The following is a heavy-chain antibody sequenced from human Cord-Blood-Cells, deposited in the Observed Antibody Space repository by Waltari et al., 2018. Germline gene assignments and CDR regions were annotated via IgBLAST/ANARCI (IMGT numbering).Heavy chain of an antibody. CDR1: GGSFSGYY. D-gene: IGHD3-22*01. J-gene: IGHJ5*02. CDR2: INHSGST. V-gene: IGHV4-34*01. Sequence: QVQLQQWGAGLLKPSETLSLTCAVYGGSFSGYYWTWLRLPPGKGLEWIGEINHSGSTNYNPSLKSRVTISVDTSKNQFSLKLSSVTAADTAVYYCARHSRSDSSGYNWFDPWGQGTLVTVSS. CDR3: ARHSRSDSSGYNWFDP.